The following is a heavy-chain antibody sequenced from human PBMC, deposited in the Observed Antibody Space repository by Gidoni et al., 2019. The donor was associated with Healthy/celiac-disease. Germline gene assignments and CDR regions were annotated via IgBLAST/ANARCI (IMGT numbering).Heavy chain of an antibody. Sequence: EVQLVESGGGWVQPGRSLRLSCAASGFTFDDYAMHWVRQAPGKGLEWVSGISWNSGSIGYADSVKGRFTISRDNAKNSLYLQMNSLRAEDTALYYCAKEDLHKVVFDYWGQGTLVTVSS. D-gene: IGHD2-15*01. CDR3: AKEDLHKVVFDY. J-gene: IGHJ4*02. CDR2: ISWNSGSI. CDR1: GFTFDDYA. V-gene: IGHV3-9*01.